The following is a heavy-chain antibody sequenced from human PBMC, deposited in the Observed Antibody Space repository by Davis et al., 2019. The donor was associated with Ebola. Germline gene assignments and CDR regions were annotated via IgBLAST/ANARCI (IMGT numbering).Heavy chain of an antibody. J-gene: IGHJ3*02. D-gene: IGHD2-21*01. CDR3: ARGACGGDCSDAFDI. Sequence: SVKVSCKASGGTFSSYAISWVRQAPGQGLEWMGGIIPIFGTANYAQKFQGRVTITADESTSTAYMELSSLRSEDTAVYYCARGACGGDCSDAFDIWGQGTMVTVSS. CDR1: GGTFSSYA. CDR2: IIPIFGTA. V-gene: IGHV1-69*13.